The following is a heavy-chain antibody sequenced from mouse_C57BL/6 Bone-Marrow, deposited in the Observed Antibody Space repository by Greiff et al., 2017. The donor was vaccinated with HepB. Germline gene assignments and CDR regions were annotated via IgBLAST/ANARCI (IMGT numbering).Heavy chain of an antibody. J-gene: IGHJ4*01. D-gene: IGHD6-1*01. CDR1: GYAFTNYL. CDR2: INPGSGGT. Sequence: QVQLQQSGAELVRPGTSVKVSCTASGYAFTNYLIEWVKQRPGQGLEWIGVINPGSGGTNYNEKFKGKATLTADKSSSTAYMQLSSLTSEDSAVYFCARASYYAMDYWGQGTSVTVSS. V-gene: IGHV1-54*01. CDR3: ARASYYAMDY.